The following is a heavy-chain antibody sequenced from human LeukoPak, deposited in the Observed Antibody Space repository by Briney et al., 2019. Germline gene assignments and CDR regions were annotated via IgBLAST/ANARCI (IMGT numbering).Heavy chain of an antibody. D-gene: IGHD3-10*01. Sequence: GGSLRLSCAASGFTVSTCAMSWVRQAPGKGLEWVSGIRSGGSTYYADSMKGRFTVSRDSSKNTLFLQMNSLRAEDTAVYYCTKSAKRDGFGYWGQGTLVTVSS. CDR2: IRSGGST. CDR1: GFTVSTCA. J-gene: IGHJ4*02. V-gene: IGHV3-23*01. CDR3: TKSAKRDGFGY.